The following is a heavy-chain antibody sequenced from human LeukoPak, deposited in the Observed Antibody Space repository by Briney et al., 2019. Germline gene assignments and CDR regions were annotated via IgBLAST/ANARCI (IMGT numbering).Heavy chain of an antibody. CDR3: ARRMAMVRGVIIRNYYYYYMDV. D-gene: IGHD3-10*01. CDR1: GGSFSGYY. J-gene: IGHJ6*03. V-gene: IGHV4-34*01. Sequence: SETLSLTCAVYGGSFSGYYWSWIRQPPGKGLEWIGEINHSGSTNYNPSLKSRVTISVDTSKNQFSLKLSSVTAEDTAVYYCARRMAMVRGVIIRNYYYYYMDVWGKGTTVTISS. CDR2: INHSGST.